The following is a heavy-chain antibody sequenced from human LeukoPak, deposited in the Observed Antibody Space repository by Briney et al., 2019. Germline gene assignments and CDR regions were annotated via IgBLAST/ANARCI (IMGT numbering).Heavy chain of an antibody. V-gene: IGHV1-18*01. Sequence: ASVKVSCKASGYTFTSYGISWVRQAPGQGLEWMGWISAYNGNTNYAQELQGRVTMTTDTSTSTAYMELRSLRSDDTAVYYCAREGDYSTDDYYYGMDVWGQGTTVTVSS. CDR1: GYTFTSYG. CDR3: AREGDYSTDDYYYGMDV. J-gene: IGHJ6*02. D-gene: IGHD4-11*01. CDR2: ISAYNGNT.